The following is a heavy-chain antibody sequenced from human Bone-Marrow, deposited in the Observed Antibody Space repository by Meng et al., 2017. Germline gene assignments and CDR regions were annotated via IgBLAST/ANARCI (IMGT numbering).Heavy chain of an antibody. Sequence: GESLKISCAASGFIFSGSAMHWVRQASGKGLEWVGRIRSKANSYATAYAASVKGRFTISRDDSKNTAYLQMNSLKTEDTAVYYCTRDTYYYDSSGYYYFGYWGQGTLVTVSS. V-gene: IGHV3-73*01. D-gene: IGHD3-22*01. CDR1: GFIFSGSA. J-gene: IGHJ4*02. CDR3: TRDTYYYDSSGYYYFGY. CDR2: IRSKANSYAT.